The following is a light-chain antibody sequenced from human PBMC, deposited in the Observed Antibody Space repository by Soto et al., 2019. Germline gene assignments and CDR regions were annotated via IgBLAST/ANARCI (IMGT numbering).Light chain of an antibody. CDR1: QSIHRY. V-gene: IGKV1-39*01. Sequence: DIQMTQSPSSLSASVGDRVTITCRASQSIHRYLNWYQQKLGKAPKVLIYAASNVQSGVPSRFSGSGFVTDFTLTISILQPEDLGTYYCQQSNIIPWTFGQGTKVEIK. CDR3: QQSNIIPWT. J-gene: IGKJ1*01. CDR2: AAS.